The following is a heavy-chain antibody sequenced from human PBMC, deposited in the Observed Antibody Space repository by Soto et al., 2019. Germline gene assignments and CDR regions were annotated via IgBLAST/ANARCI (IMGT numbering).Heavy chain of an antibody. Sequence: SMRRSCSAAPFDFEDYAMHWVRQVPGKRLEWVSLTNSDGTDSYFLESVKGRFTISRDNAKSTLYLQMYRLRPEDTALYFCATAWYYYDSSPLENWDQGTLVGVSS. V-gene: IGHV3-43D*04. J-gene: IGHJ4*02. D-gene: IGHD3-22*01. CDR2: TNSDGTDS. CDR1: PFDFEDYA. CDR3: ATAWYYYDSSPLEN.